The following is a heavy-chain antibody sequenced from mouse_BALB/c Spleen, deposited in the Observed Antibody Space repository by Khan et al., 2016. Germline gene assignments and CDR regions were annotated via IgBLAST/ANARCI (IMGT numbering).Heavy chain of an antibody. V-gene: IGHV1-80*01. CDR1: GYAFSSYW. Sequence: QVQLKQSGAELVRPGPSVKISCKASGYAFSSYWMNWVKQRPGQGLEWIGQIYPGDGDTNYNGKFKGKATLTADKSSSTAYMQLSSLTTEDSAVYFCTQITRTSEAMDYWGQGTSVTVSS. D-gene: IGHD4-1*01. CDR2: IYPGDGDT. J-gene: IGHJ4*01. CDR3: TQITRTSEAMDY.